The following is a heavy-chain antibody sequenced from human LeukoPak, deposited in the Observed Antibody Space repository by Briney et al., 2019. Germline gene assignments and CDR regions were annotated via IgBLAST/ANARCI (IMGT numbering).Heavy chain of an antibody. CDR1: GASIKSGAYS. CDR3: ARRNGAYYDILTGYYTSSYFDY. V-gene: IGHV4-30-2*01. CDR2: IFHSGTT. D-gene: IGHD3-9*01. Sequence: SQTLSLTCDVSGASIKSGAYSWSWIRQPLGKGLEWVGYIFHSGTTSYNPSLKSRVTLSIDRSRNQFSLRLSSVTAADTAVYYCARRNGAYYDILTGYYTSSYFDYWGQGTLVTVSS. J-gene: IGHJ4*02.